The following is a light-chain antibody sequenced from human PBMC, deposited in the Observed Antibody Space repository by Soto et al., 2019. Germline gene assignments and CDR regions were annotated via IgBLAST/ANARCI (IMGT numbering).Light chain of an antibody. CDR1: SSDISIYNY. V-gene: IGLV2-14*01. Sequence: SVLTQPASVSGSPGQSITISCTGTSSDISIYNYVSWYQQHPGKAPKLIIYEVSNRPSGISNRFSGAKSGNTASLTISGLQVEDEADYYCCSYTSSTNYVFGAGTRSPS. CDR3: CSYTSSTNYV. J-gene: IGLJ1*01. CDR2: EVS.